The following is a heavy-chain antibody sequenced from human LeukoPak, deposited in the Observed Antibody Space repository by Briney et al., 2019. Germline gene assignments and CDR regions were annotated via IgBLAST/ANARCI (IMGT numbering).Heavy chain of an antibody. J-gene: IGHJ4*02. CDR1: GFIFSSYS. CDR3: ARVLGYCSGGSCYKLLDY. Sequence: GGSLRLSCAASGFIFSSYSMKWVRQAPGKGLEWVSYISSSSTTIYYADSVKGRFTISRDNAKNSLYLQMNSLRAGDTAVYYCARVLGYCSGGSCYKLLDYWGQGTLVTVSS. CDR2: ISSSSTTI. D-gene: IGHD2-15*01. V-gene: IGHV3-48*01.